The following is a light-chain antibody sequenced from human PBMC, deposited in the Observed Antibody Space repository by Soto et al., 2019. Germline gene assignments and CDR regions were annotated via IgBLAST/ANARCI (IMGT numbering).Light chain of an antibody. CDR3: QTWGTGIQV. Sequence: QSVLTQSPSASASLGASVKLTCTLSSGHSSYAIAWHQQQPEKGPRYLMKLNCDGSHSKGDGIPDRFSGSSSGAERYLTIASLQSEDEADYFCQTWGTGIQVFGGGTKLTAL. J-gene: IGLJ2*01. CDR1: SGHSSYA. V-gene: IGLV4-69*01. CDR2: LNCDGSH.